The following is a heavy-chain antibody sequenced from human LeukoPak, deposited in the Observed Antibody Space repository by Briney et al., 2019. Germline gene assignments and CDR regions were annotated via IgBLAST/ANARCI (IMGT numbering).Heavy chain of an antibody. CDR3: AKGSLVGATTPFDY. Sequence: PGGSLRLSCAASGFTFSSYGMHWVRQAPGKGLEWVPVIWYDGSNKYYADSVKGRFTISRDNSKNTLYLQMNSLRAEDTAVYYCAKGSLVGATTPFDYWGQGTLVTVSS. J-gene: IGHJ4*02. V-gene: IGHV3-33*06. CDR2: IWYDGSNK. CDR1: GFTFSSYG. D-gene: IGHD1-26*01.